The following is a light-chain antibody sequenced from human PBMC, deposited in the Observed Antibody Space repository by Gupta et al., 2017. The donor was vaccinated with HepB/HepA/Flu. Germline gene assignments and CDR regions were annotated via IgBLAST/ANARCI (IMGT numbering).Light chain of an antibody. V-gene: IGKV3-20*01. CDR2: GAS. CDR3: QQDGSSPRT. Sequence: EIVLTPSPGTLSLSPGERATLSCRASQRVSNSYLAWYQQKPGQAPRLLIYGASSRATGIPDRFSGSGSGTDFTLTISRLEPEDFAVYYCQQDGSSPRTFGQGTKVEIK. J-gene: IGKJ1*01. CDR1: QRVSNSY.